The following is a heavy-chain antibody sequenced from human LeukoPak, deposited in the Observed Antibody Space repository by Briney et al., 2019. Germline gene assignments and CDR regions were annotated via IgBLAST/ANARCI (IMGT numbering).Heavy chain of an antibody. V-gene: IGHV4-59*08. CDR3: AKGDYYYGMDV. CDR2: IYYSGST. CDR1: GGSISSYY. J-gene: IGHJ6*02. Sequence: SETLSLTCTVSGGSISSYYWSWIRQPPGKGLEWIGYIYYSGSTNYNPSLKSRVTISVDTSKNQFSLKLSSVTAADTAVYYCAKGDYYYGMDVWGQGTTVTVSS.